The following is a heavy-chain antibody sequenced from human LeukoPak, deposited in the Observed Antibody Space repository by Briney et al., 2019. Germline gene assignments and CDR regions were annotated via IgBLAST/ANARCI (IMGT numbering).Heavy chain of an antibody. CDR2: IIPIFGTA. Sequence: ASVKVSCKASGGTFSSYAISWVRQAPGQGLEWMGGIIPIFGTATYAQKFQGRVTITADESTSTAYMELSSQSSDDTAVYYCARDRGSYFRESCDYWGQGTLVTVSS. CDR1: GGTFSSYA. J-gene: IGHJ4*02. V-gene: IGHV1-69*13. CDR3: ARDRGSYFRESCDY. D-gene: IGHD1-26*01.